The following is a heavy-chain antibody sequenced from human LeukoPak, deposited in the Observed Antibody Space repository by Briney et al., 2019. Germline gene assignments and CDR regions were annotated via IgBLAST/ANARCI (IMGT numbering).Heavy chain of an antibody. V-gene: IGHV1-69*13. CDR1: GGTFSSYA. CDR3: ARDPGYNDRSGYYHMYYFDN. J-gene: IGHJ4*02. D-gene: IGHD3-22*01. CDR2: IIPIFGTA. Sequence: SVKVSCKASGGTFSSYAISWVRQAPGQGLEWMGGIIPIFGTANYAQKFQGRLTITADESTSTAYMELSSLRSEDTAVYYCARDPGYNDRSGYYHMYYFDNWGQGALVTVSS.